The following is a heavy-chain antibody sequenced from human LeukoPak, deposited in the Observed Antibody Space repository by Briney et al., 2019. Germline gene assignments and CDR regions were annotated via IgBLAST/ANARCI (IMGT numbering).Heavy chain of an antibody. J-gene: IGHJ4*02. V-gene: IGHV1-2*02. Sequence: ASVRVSCKTSGYTFTGYYLHWVRQAPGQRPEWMGRIDPDSGGTHYGQKFQGRVTVTRDTSITTVYMELSGLTSDDTAVYYCARVPGPYTTSRFDFWGQGTLVTVSS. CDR3: ARVPGPYTTSRFDF. CDR1: GYTFTGYY. CDR2: IDPDSGGT. D-gene: IGHD2-2*02.